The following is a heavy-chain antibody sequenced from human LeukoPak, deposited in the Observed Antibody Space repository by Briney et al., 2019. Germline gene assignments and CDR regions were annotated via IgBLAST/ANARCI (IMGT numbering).Heavy chain of an antibody. CDR2: IIPIFGTA. Sequence: SVKVSCKASGGTFSSYAISWVRQAPGQGLEWMGRIIPIFGTANYAQKFQGRVTITTDESTSTAYMELSSLRSEDTAVYYCAREWVIDYGDYDVYHCFDYWGQGTLVTVSS. V-gene: IGHV1-69*05. J-gene: IGHJ4*02. CDR3: AREWVIDYGDYDVYHCFDY. D-gene: IGHD4-17*01. CDR1: GGTFSSYA.